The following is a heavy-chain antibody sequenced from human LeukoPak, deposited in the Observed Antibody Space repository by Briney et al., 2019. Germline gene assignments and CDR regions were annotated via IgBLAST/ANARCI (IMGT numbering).Heavy chain of an antibody. Sequence: GGSLRLSCAASGFTFSSYGMHWVRQAPGKGLEWVAFIRNDGSKKYYADSVKGRFTISRDNSKNTLYLQMNTLRGEDTAVYYCARGMVATLDYWGQGTLVTVSS. J-gene: IGHJ4*02. CDR1: GFTFSSYG. CDR3: ARGMVATLDY. D-gene: IGHD5-12*01. V-gene: IGHV3-30*02. CDR2: IRNDGSKK.